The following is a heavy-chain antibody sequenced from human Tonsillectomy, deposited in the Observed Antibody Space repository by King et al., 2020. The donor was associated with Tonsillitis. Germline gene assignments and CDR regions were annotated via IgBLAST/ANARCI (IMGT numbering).Heavy chain of an antibody. D-gene: IGHD3-22*01. CDR2: RKERGRR. CDR3: ARDRYYYDSSGYFDAFDI. J-gene: IGHJ3*02. Sequence: GKGGEGRGRRKERGRRKEKRERKSSVSISVDTSKNQFSLKLSSVTAADTAVYYCARDRYYYDSSGYFDAFDIWGQGTMVTVSS. V-gene: IGHV4-39*02.